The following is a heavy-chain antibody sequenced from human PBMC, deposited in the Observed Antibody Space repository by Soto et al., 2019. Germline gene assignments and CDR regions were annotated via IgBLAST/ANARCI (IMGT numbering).Heavy chain of an antibody. D-gene: IGHD6-19*01. Sequence: ASVKVSCKASGYTFTGYYMHWLRQAPGQGLEWMGWINPNSGGTNYAQKFQGRVTMTRDTSISTAYMELSRLRSDDTAVYYCAREKVRAAVAGFSHAFDIWGQGTMVTVSS. J-gene: IGHJ3*02. V-gene: IGHV1-2*02. CDR2: INPNSGGT. CDR1: GYTFTGYY. CDR3: AREKVRAAVAGFSHAFDI.